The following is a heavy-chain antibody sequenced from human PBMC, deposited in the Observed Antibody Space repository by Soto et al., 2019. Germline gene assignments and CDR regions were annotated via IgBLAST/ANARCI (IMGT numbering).Heavy chain of an antibody. CDR3: ARVSVTEYYYYYMDV. CDR2: IYYSGST. J-gene: IGHJ6*03. D-gene: IGHD4-4*01. V-gene: IGHV4-59*01. CDR1: GGSISSYY. Sequence: SETLSLTCTVSGGSISSYYWSWIRQPPGKGLEWIGYIYYSGSTNYNPSLKSRVTISVDTSKNQFSLKLSSVTAADTAVYYCARVSVTEYYYYYMDVWGKGTTVTVSS.